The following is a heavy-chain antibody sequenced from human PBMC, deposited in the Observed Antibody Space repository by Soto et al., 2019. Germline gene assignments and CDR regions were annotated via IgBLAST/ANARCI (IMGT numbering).Heavy chain of an antibody. J-gene: IGHJ3*02. Sequence: SETVSLTCTVSGGSISSYYWSWIRQPPGKGLEWIGYIYYSGSTNYNPSLKSRVTISVDTSKNQFSLKLSSVTAADTAVYYCARRIAVAGTDAFDIWGQGTMVTVSS. CDR1: GGSISSYY. D-gene: IGHD6-19*01. CDR3: ARRIAVAGTDAFDI. V-gene: IGHV4-59*01. CDR2: IYYSGST.